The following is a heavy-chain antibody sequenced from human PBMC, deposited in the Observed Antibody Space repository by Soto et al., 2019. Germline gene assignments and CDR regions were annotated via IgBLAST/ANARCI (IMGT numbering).Heavy chain of an antibody. J-gene: IGHJ5*02. Sequence: VQLLESGGGLVQPGGSLRLSCAASGFTFGTYAMNWVRQAPGKGLEWVSSMSASGDSTYYVDSVKGRFTISRDNSKTPLYLQMNSLRAEDTAVYYCAKDRAVDTRDWFDPWGQGTLVTVSS. CDR2: MSASGDST. CDR3: AKDRAVDTRDWFDP. CDR1: GFTFGTYA. V-gene: IGHV3-23*01. D-gene: IGHD5-18*01.